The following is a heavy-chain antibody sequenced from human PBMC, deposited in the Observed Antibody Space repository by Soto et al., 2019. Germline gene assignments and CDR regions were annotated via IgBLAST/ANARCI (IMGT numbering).Heavy chain of an antibody. J-gene: IGHJ5*01. V-gene: IGHV1-3*01. D-gene: IGHD3-16*01. CDR2: INAGNGNT. CDR1: GYTFTTYA. CDR3: ARVLPPADS. Sequence: QVQLVQSGAEVKKPGASVKVSCKASGYTFTTYAMHWVRQAPGQRLEGMGWINAGNGNTKDSQKFQGRVTITRDTSASTAYLELRSRRSEDTAVDDCARVLPPADSWGQGTLVTVSS.